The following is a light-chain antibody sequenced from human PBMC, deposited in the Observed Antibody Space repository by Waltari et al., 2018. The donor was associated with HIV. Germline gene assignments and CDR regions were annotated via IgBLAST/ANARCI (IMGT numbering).Light chain of an antibody. CDR2: QDS. Sequence: SYELTQPPSVSVSPGQTASITCSGDQLGDKFVCWYQQRPGQPPVLVMYQDSKRPSGIPERFSGSNSGNTATRTITGTQSMDEAEYYCQAWDRSVVFGGGTKLTVL. J-gene: IGLJ2*01. V-gene: IGLV3-1*01. CDR3: QAWDRSVV. CDR1: QLGDKF.